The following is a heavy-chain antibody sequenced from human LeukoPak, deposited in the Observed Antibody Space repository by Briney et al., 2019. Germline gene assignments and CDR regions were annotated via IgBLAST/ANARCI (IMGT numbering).Heavy chain of an antibody. D-gene: IGHD3-10*01. CDR2: INPSGGST. V-gene: IGHV1-46*01. J-gene: IGHJ4*02. CDR1: GYTFTSYY. Sequence: GASVKVSCKASGYTFTSYYMHWVRQTPGQGLEWMGIINPSGGSTSYAQKFQGRVTMTIDTSTSTLYMELRSLRSDDTAVYYCARGRTHRRLWLGESTGGSFDYWGQGTLVTVSS. CDR3: ARGRTHRRLWLGESTGGSFDY.